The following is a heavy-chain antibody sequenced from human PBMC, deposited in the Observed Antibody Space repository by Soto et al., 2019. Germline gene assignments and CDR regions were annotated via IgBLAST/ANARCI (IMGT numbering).Heavy chain of an antibody. V-gene: IGHV3-66*01. CDR1: GFTVSSNY. J-gene: IGHJ4*02. D-gene: IGHD2-15*01. CDR3: ARDVGYCSGGSCSTPFDY. Sequence: EVQLVESGGGLVQPGGSLRLSCAASGFTVSSNYMSWVRQAPGKGLEWVSVIYSGGSTYYADSVKGRFTISRDNSKNTLYLQMNSVRDEDTAVYYCARDVGYCSGGSCSTPFDYWGQGTLVTVSS. CDR2: IYSGGST.